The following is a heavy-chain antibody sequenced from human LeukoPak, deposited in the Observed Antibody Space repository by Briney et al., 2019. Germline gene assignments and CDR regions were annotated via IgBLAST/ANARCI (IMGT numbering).Heavy chain of an antibody. CDR1: GYTFTSNY. CDR3: ARCYDSSGYYHLYYFDY. Sequence: ASVKVSCKASGYTFTSNYIHWVRQAPGQGLEWMGGIIPIFGTANYAQKFQGRVTITADESTSTAYMELSSLRSEDTAVYYCARCYDSSGYYHLYYFDYWGQGTLVTVSS. CDR2: IIPIFGTA. V-gene: IGHV1-69*13. D-gene: IGHD3-22*01. J-gene: IGHJ4*02.